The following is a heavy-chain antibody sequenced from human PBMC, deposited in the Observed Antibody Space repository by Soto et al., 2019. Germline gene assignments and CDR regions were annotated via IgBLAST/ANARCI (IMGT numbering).Heavy chain of an antibody. CDR3: AKEGPYGYVWGSYRAVYYYGMDV. CDR2: ISYDGSNK. D-gene: IGHD3-16*02. Sequence: QVQLVESGGGVVQPGRSLRLSCAASGFTFSSYGMHWVRQAPGKGLEWVAVISYDGSNKYYADSVKGRFTISRDNSKNPLYLQMNSRRAEDTAVYYCAKEGPYGYVWGSYRAVYYYGMDVWGQGTTVTVSS. CDR1: GFTFSSYG. J-gene: IGHJ6*02. V-gene: IGHV3-30*18.